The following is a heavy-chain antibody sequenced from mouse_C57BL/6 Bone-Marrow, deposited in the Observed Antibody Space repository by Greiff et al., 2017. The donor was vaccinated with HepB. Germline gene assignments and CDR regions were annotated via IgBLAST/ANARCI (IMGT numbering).Heavy chain of an antibody. D-gene: IGHD1-1*01. J-gene: IGHJ3*01. CDR1: GFTFSDYG. CDR2: ISSGSSTI. Sequence: EVKVEESGGGLVKPGGSLKLSCAASGFTFSDYGMHWVRQAPEKGLEWVAYISSGSSTIYYADTVKGRFTISRDNAKNTLFLQMTSLRSQDTAMYYCARRHYGSSYGFAYWGQGTLVTVSA. V-gene: IGHV5-17*01. CDR3: ARRHYGSSYGFAY.